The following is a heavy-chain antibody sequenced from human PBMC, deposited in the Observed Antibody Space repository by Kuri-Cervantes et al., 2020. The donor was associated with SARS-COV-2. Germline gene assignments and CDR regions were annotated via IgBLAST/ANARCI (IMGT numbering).Heavy chain of an antibody. J-gene: IGHJ2*01. CDR2: IYYSGTT. CDR1: GGSVSSSPYS. Sequence: SETLSLTCTLSGGSVSSSPYSWGWIRQPPGKGLEWIGKIYYSGTTYYNPSLKSRVTISVDTSKNQFSLKLSSVTAADAAVYYCARVRYCSSTSCRLGWYFDLWGRGTLVTVSS. V-gene: IGHV4-39*07. D-gene: IGHD2-2*01. CDR3: ARVRYCSSTSCRLGWYFDL.